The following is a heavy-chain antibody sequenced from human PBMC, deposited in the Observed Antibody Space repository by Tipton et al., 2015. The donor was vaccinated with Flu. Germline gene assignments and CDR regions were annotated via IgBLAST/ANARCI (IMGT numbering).Heavy chain of an antibody. J-gene: IGHJ3*01. Sequence: SLRLSCAASGFIFSTYSMNWVRQAPGKGLEWVSSISSDSSFVYYADSVKGRFTISRDNAKNSLYLQMNSLRAEDTAVYYCARDLGRQGADVKNDAFNVWGQGTMVTVSS. CDR2: ISSDSSFV. V-gene: IGHV3-21*01. D-gene: IGHD1-26*01. CDR1: GFIFSTYS. CDR3: ARDLGRQGADVKNDAFNV.